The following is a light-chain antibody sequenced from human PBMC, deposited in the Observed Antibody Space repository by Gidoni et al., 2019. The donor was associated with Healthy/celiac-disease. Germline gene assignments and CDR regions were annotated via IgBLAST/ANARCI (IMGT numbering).Light chain of an antibody. CDR1: QSVRSN. Sequence: EIVMTQSPATLSVSPGERATRSCRASQSVRSNLAWYQQKPGQAPRLLIYGASTRATGIPARFSGSGSGTEFTLTISSLQSEDFAVYYCQQYNNWPITCGQGTRLEIK. CDR2: GAS. CDR3: QQYNNWPIT. V-gene: IGKV3-15*01. J-gene: IGKJ5*01.